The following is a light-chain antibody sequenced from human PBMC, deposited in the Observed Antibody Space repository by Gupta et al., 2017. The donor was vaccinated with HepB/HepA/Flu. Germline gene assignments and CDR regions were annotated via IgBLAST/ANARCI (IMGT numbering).Light chain of an antibody. CDR2: YDD. Sequence: QSVVTQPPSVSEAPRQRVTISCSGSWSNIGDNTVNWYQQLPGKAPKRRIYYDDLLPSGVSDRLSCYKSGTYASPKTSGLQAEDEADDYCAEWADRLNGRVFGGGTKLTVL. J-gene: IGLJ3*02. CDR1: WSNIGDNT. CDR3: AEWADRLNGRV. V-gene: IGLV1-36*01.